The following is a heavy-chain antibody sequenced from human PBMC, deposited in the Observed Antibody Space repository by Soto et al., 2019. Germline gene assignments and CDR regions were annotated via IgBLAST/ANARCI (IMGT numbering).Heavy chain of an antibody. CDR3: ARDLGSYGAFDI. D-gene: IGHD3-16*01. CDR2: IYHSGST. Sequence: SETLSLTCTMSGDSYSISTYSWSWIRQPPGKGLEWIGYIYHSGSTYYNPSLKSRVTISVDRSKNQFSLKLSSVTAADTAVYYCARDLGSYGAFDIWGQGTMVTRLL. V-gene: IGHV4-30-2*01. J-gene: IGHJ3*02. CDR1: GDSYSISTYS.